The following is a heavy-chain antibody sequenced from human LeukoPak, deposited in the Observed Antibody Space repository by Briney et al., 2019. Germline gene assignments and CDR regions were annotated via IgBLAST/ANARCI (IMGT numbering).Heavy chain of an antibody. J-gene: IGHJ4*02. CDR3: ARGARAGYNLEPFDY. V-gene: IGHV4-59*08. CDR1: GGSMSSYY. CDR2: IYYSGST. D-gene: IGHD5-24*01. Sequence: SETLSLTCTVSGGSMSSYYWSWIRQPPGKGLEWIGYIYYSGSTKYNPSLKSRVTISVDTSKNQFSLKLSSVTAADTAVYYCARGARAGYNLEPFDYWGQRTLVTVSS.